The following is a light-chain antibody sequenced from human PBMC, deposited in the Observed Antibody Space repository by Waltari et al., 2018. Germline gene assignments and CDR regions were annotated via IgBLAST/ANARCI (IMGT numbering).Light chain of an antibody. CDR3: MQGIHPRLFT. CDR2: EVS. V-gene: IGKV2-29*02. CDR1: QSLLHSDGKTY. J-gene: IGKJ3*01. Sequence: DIVMTQTPLSLSVTPGQPASISCKSSQSLLHSDGKTYLYWYLQKPGQSPQLLIYEVSRRFSGVPDRFSGSGSGTDFTLKISRVEAEDVGVYYCMQGIHPRLFTFGPGTKVDIK.